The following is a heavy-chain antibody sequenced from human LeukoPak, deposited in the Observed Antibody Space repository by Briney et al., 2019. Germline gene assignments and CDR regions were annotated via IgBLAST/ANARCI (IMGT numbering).Heavy chain of an antibody. CDR3: AKRDAANSKGIDY. V-gene: IGHV3-33*06. CDR2: IWYDGSNK. Sequence: PGRSLRLSCAASGFTFSSYGMHWVRQAPGKGLEWVAVIWYDGSNKYYADSVKGRFTISRDNSKNTLYLQMNSLRAEDTAVYFCAKRDAANSKGIDYWGQGTLVTVSS. CDR1: GFTFSSYG. D-gene: IGHD4/OR15-4a*01. J-gene: IGHJ4*02.